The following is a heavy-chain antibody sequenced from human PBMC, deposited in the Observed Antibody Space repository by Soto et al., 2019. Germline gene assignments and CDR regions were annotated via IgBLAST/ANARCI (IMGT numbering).Heavy chain of an antibody. V-gene: IGHV3-30-3*01. CDR2: ISYDGSNK. CDR1: GFTFSSYA. Sequence: GGSLRLSCAASGFTFSSYAMHWVRQAPGKGLEWVTVISYDGSNKYYADSVKGRFTSSRDNSKSTLYLQMNSLRVEDSAVYYCARERHQVSFYNGMDVWGQGTTVTV. J-gene: IGHJ6*02. CDR3: ARERHQVSFYNGMDV.